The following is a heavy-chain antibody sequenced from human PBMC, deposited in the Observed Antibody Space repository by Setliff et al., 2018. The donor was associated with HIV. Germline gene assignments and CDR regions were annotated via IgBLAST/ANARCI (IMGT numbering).Heavy chain of an antibody. D-gene: IGHD3-3*01. CDR1: GDFFSSDYY. Sequence: SETLSLTCTVSGDFFSSDYYWGWIRQPAGKGLEWIGHIYTSGSTNYNPSLKRRVTISVDTSKNQFSLKLTSVTAADTAVYYCARPLTTSYNFWGDAFSIWGQGALVTVSS. V-gene: IGHV4-61*09. CDR3: ARPLTTSYNFWGDAFSI. CDR2: IYTSGST. J-gene: IGHJ3*02.